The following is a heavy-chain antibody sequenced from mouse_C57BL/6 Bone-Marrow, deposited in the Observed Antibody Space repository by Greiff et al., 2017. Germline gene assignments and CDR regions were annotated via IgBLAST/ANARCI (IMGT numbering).Heavy chain of an antibody. CDR3: AREGRGYYFDY. V-gene: IGHV5-12*01. Sequence: DVKLVESGGGLVQPGGSLKLSCAASGFTFSDYYMYWVRQTPEKRLEWVAYISNGGGSTYYPDTVKGRITISRDNAKNTLYLQRSRLKSEDTAMYYCAREGRGYYFDYWGQGTTLTVSS. CDR2: ISNGGGST. J-gene: IGHJ2*01. CDR1: GFTFSDYY.